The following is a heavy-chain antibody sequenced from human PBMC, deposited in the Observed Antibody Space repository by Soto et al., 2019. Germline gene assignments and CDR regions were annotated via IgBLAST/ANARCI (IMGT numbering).Heavy chain of an antibody. CDR2: ISGSGDST. V-gene: IGHV3-23*01. Sequence: EVQLLESGGGLVQPGGSLRLSCAASGFTFSSYAMRWVRQAPVKGLEWVSAISGSGDSTYYADSVKGRFTISRDNSKNTLYLQRNSLRAEDTAVYYCARRGSGSYYDSWGQGTLVTVSS. CDR3: ARRGSGSYYDS. CDR1: GFTFSSYA. D-gene: IGHD1-26*01. J-gene: IGHJ4*02.